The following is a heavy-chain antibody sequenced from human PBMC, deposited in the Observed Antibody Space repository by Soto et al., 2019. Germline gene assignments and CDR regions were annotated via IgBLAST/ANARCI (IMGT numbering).Heavy chain of an antibody. CDR3: ARDPSDLWEPDQYFPH. Sequence: EVQLVESGGGLVKPGGSLTLSCAASGFTFSSYSMNRVRQAPGKGLEWVSSISSSSRHIYYADSVKGRFTISRDNAKNSLYLQMNSLRAEDTAMYFCARDPSDLWEPDQYFPHWGQGTLVAVSS. D-gene: IGHD1-26*01. J-gene: IGHJ1*01. V-gene: IGHV3-21*01. CDR1: GFTFSSYS. CDR2: ISSSSRHI.